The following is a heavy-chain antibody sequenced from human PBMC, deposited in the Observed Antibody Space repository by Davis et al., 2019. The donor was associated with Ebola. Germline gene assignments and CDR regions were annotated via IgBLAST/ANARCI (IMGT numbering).Heavy chain of an antibody. CDR2: IYYSGST. J-gene: IGHJ5*02. V-gene: IGHV4-30-4*01. CDR1: GGSISSGDYY. Sequence: PSETLSLTCTVSGGSISSGDYYWSWIRQPPGKGLEWIGYIYYSGSTYYNPSLKSRVTISVDTSKNQFSLKLSSVTAADTAVYYCARAGGFWSGYYVAGTRGWFDPWGQGTLVTVSS. D-gene: IGHD3-3*01. CDR3: ARAGGFWSGYYVAGTRGWFDP.